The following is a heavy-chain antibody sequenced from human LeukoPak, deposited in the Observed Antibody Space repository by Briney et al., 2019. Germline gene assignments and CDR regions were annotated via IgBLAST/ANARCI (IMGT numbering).Heavy chain of an antibody. V-gene: IGHV3-30*02. J-gene: IGHJ4*02. CDR1: GFTFSSYG. CDR2: IRYDGSNK. Sequence: GGSLRLSCAASGFTFSSYGMHWARQAPGKGLEWVAFIRYDGSNKYHADSVKGRFTISRDNSKNTLYLQMNSLRAEDTAVYYCAKAVRYSSSWYDYWGQGTLVTVSS. CDR3: AKAVRYSSSWYDY. D-gene: IGHD6-13*01.